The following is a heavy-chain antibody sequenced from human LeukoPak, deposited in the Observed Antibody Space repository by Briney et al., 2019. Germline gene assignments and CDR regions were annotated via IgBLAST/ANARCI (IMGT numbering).Heavy chain of an antibody. D-gene: IGHD4-11*01. Sequence: GGSLRLSCAASGFTFSSYAMHWVRQAPGKGLEWVAVISYDGSNKYYADSVKGRFTISRDNSKNTLYLQMNSLRAEDTAVYYCAKDTSNVYYYYGMDVWGQGTTVTVSS. CDR2: ISYDGSNK. V-gene: IGHV3-30*04. CDR3: AKDTSNVYYYYGMDV. CDR1: GFTFSSYA. J-gene: IGHJ6*02.